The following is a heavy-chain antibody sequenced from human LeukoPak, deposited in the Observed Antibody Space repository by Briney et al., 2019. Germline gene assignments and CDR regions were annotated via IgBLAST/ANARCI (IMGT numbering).Heavy chain of an antibody. CDR2: IYHSGST. Sequence: SETLSLTCAVSGGSISSGGYSWSWIRQPPGKGLEWIGYIYHSGSTNYNPSLKSRVTISVDTSKNQFSLKLSSVTAADTAVYYCARGNYDFWSGYYGEPKYYFDYWGQGTLVTVSS. D-gene: IGHD3-3*01. V-gene: IGHV4-30-2*01. J-gene: IGHJ4*02. CDR3: ARGNYDFWSGYYGEPKYYFDY. CDR1: GGSISSGGYS.